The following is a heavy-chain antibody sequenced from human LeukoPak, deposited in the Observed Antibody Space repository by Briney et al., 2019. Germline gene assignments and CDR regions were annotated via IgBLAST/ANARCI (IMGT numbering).Heavy chain of an antibody. D-gene: IGHD6-13*01. CDR1: GFIFRGYA. Sequence: GGSLRLSCEVSGFIFRGYAMSWVRQAPGKGLEWVSAISGSGGNTYYADSVKGRFTISRDNSKNTLYLQMNSLRAEDTAVYFCAKVISSTWYVDYWGQGTLVTVSS. V-gene: IGHV3-23*01. J-gene: IGHJ4*02. CDR3: AKVISSTWYVDY. CDR2: ISGSGGNT.